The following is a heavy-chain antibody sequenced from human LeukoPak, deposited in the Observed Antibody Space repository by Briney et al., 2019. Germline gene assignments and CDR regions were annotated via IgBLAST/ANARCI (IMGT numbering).Heavy chain of an antibody. J-gene: IGHJ4*02. CDR2: ISYDGGNV. CDR3: ARIFDF. V-gene: IGHV3-30-3*01. CDR1: GFTFSNYD. Sequence: GGSLRLSCSASGFTFSNYDFHWVRQAPGKGLEWVAVISYDGGNVYYADSVKGRFTISRDNSKNTLYLQMDSLKTEDTAFYYCARIFDFWGQGTLVTVSS.